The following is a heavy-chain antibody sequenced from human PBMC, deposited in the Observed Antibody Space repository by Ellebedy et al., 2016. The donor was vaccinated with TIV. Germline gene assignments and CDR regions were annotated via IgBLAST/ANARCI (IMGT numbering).Heavy chain of an antibody. Sequence: PGGSLRLSCAASGFTFSSHDMHWVRQGTGKGLEWVSAIGSAGDTSYSGSVKGRFTISRENGKNSVYLQMNSLRAEDTAVYYCARASAGLYYWGQGTLVTVSS. CDR1: GFTFSSHD. CDR2: IGSAGDT. D-gene: IGHD6-13*01. V-gene: IGHV3-13*01. CDR3: ARASAGLYY. J-gene: IGHJ4*02.